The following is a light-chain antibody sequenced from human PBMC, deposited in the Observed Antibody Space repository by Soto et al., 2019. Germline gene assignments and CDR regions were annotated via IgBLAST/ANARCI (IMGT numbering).Light chain of an antibody. CDR2: AAF. V-gene: IGKV1-9*01. Sequence: DIQLTQSPSFLSASVGDRVTITCRASQGISSYLAWYQEKPGKAPKLLIYAAFILQSGVPSRFSGSGSGTDFTLTITSLQPEDFATYYCQQANSFPLTFGGGTRWIS. CDR3: QQANSFPLT. CDR1: QGISSY. J-gene: IGKJ4*01.